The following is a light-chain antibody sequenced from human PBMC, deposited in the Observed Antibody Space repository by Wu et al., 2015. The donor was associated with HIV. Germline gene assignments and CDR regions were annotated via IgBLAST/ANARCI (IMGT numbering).Light chain of an antibody. J-gene: IGKJ5*01. Sequence: EIVLTQSPGTLSLSPGERATLSCRASQSVSTTYLAWYQQKPGQAPRLLISGASRRATGIPDRFSGSGSGTDFTLTISRLEPEDSAVYYCQQHTNWPLTFGQGTRLEIK. CDR1: QSVSTTY. V-gene: IGKV3D-20*02. CDR2: GAS. CDR3: QQHTNWPLT.